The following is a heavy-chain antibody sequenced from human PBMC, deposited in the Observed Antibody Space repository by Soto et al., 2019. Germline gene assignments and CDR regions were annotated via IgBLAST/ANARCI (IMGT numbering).Heavy chain of an antibody. Sequence: SVKVSCKASGGTFSSYAISWVRQAPGQGLEWMGGIIPIFGTANYAQKFQGRVTITADESTSTAYMELSSLRSEDTAMYYCARVDCSSTSCYSQEYYYYGMDVWGQGTTVTVSS. CDR1: GGTFSSYA. CDR3: ARVDCSSTSCYSQEYYYYGMDV. V-gene: IGHV1-69*13. CDR2: IIPIFGTA. D-gene: IGHD2-2*02. J-gene: IGHJ6*02.